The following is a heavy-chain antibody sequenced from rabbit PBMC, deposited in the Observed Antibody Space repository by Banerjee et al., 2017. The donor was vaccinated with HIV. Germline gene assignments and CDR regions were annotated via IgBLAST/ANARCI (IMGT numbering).Heavy chain of an antibody. J-gene: IGHJ6*01. Sequence: QEQLEESGGDLVKPEGSLTLTCTASGFSFSSDYWICWVRQAPGKGLEWIGYIDPVFGSTYYASWVNGRFTISSHNAQNTLYLQLNSLTAADTATYFCARDGSSGYYTDGMDLWGQGTLVTVS. CDR2: IDPVFGST. D-gene: IGHD1-1*01. V-gene: IGHV1S45*01. CDR3: ARDGSSGYYTDGMDL. CDR1: GFSFSSDYW.